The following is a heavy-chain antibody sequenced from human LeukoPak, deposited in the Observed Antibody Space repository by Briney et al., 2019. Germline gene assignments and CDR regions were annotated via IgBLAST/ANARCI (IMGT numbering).Heavy chain of an antibody. J-gene: IGHJ4*02. CDR3: AKDRESYSSGWRGPNFDY. V-gene: IGHV3-7*01. CDR1: GFTFSSYW. Sequence: GGSLRLSCAASGFTFSSYWMSWVRQAPGKGLEWVANIKQDGSEKYYVDSVKGRFTISRDNSKNTLYLQMNSLRAEDTAVYYCAKDRESYSSGWRGPNFDYWGQGTLVTVSS. D-gene: IGHD6-19*01. CDR2: IKQDGSEK.